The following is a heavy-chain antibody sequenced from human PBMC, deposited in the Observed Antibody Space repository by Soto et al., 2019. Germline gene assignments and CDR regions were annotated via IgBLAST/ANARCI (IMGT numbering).Heavy chain of an antibody. J-gene: IGHJ4*02. D-gene: IGHD3-9*01. V-gene: IGHV3-53*01. CDR2: LYTGGSA. CDR3: ARSFNDWTTYFDY. CDR1: WFSVTDHY. Sequence: VGSLRLSCAASWFSVTDHYMTWVRQAPGKGLEWVSVLYTGGSAYYGDSVKGRFTISRDSSTNTLSLQMNSLKVGDTAFYFCARSFNDWTTYFDYWSEGTLVTVSS.